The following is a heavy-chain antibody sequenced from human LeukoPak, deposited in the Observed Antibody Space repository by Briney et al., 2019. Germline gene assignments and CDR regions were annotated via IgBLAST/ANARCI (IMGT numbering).Heavy chain of an antibody. V-gene: IGHV1-2*02. CDR1: GYTFTGYY. CDR3: ARERGHYYDSSGYPPLGAFDI. J-gene: IGHJ3*02. D-gene: IGHD3-22*01. Sequence: EASVKVSCKASGYTFTGYYMHWVRQAPGQXLEGMGWINPNSGGTNYAQKFQGRVTMTRDTSISTAYMELSRLRSDDTAVYYCARERGHYYDSSGYPPLGAFDIWGQGTMVTVSS. CDR2: INPNSGGT.